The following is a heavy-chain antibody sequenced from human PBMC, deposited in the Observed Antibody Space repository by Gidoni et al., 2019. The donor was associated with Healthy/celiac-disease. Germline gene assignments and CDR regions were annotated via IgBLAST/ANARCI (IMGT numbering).Heavy chain of an antibody. CDR3: ANPIITMVRGVIIFSDPYTYGMDV. D-gene: IGHD3-10*01. CDR1: GFTFSSYG. V-gene: IGHV3-30*18. J-gene: IGHJ6*02. Sequence: QVQLVESGGGVVQPGRSLRLSCAASGFTFSSYGMPWVRQAPGKGLEWVAVISYDGSNKYYADSVKGRFTISRDNSKNTLYLQMNSLRAEDTAVYYCANPIITMVRGVIIFSDPYTYGMDVWGQGTTVTVSS. CDR2: ISYDGSNK.